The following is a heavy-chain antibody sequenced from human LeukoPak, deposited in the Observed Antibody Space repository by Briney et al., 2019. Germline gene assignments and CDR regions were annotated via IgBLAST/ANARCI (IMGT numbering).Heavy chain of an antibody. CDR3: AKEQTSSGFFDY. J-gene: IGHJ4*02. V-gene: IGHV3-23*01. CDR1: GFTFTNYA. Sequence: GGSLRLSCAASGFTFTNYAMSWVRQAPGKGLEWVSAISGSGTRTYYADTVKGRFTISRDNSKNTLYLQMNSLRAEDRAVYYCAKEQTSSGFFDYWGQGTLVTVSS. CDR2: ISGSGTRT. D-gene: IGHD2-2*01.